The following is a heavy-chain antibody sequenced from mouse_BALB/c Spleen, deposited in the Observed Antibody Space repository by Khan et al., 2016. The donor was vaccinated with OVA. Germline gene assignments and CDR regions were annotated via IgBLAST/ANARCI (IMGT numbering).Heavy chain of an antibody. Sequence: EVKLLESGPGLLKPSQSLSITCTVTGYTITSYYVRNWNRQSPGNKLEWMAYIGYSGSTTYNPSFRRRISISRDTSKNQVYLQLTSVTTEDTATYYCASGGLLLRYPDYFDYWGQGTTLTVSS. V-gene: IGHV3-2*02. J-gene: IGHJ2*01. D-gene: IGHD1-1*01. CDR2: IGYSGST. CDR1: GYTITSYYV. CDR3: ASGGLLLRYPDYFDY.